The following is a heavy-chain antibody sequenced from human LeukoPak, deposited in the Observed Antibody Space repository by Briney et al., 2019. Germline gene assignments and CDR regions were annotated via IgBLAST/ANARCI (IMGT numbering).Heavy chain of an antibody. CDR3: ARMTTVTTFDY. CDR2: IYYSGST. Sequence: PSETLSLTCTVSGGSISSGGYYWSWIRQHPGKGLEWIGYIYYSGSTNYNPSLKSRVTISVDTSKNQFSLKLSSVTAADTAVYYCARMTTVTTFDYWGQGTLVTVSS. J-gene: IGHJ4*02. D-gene: IGHD4-17*01. CDR1: GGSISSGGYY. V-gene: IGHV4-61*08.